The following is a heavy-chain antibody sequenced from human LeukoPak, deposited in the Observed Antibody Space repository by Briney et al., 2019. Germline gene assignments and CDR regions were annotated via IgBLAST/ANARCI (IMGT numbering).Heavy chain of an antibody. CDR3: ATSGSGWPPTAFDI. CDR1: GYTLTELS. CDR2: FDPEDGET. D-gene: IGHD6-19*01. V-gene: IGHV1-24*01. Sequence: ASVKVSCKVSGYTLTELSMHWVRQAPGKGLEWMGGFDPEDGETIYAQKFQGRVTMTEDTSTDTAYMELSSLRSEDTAVYYCATSGSGWPPTAFDIWGQGTMVTVSS. J-gene: IGHJ3*02.